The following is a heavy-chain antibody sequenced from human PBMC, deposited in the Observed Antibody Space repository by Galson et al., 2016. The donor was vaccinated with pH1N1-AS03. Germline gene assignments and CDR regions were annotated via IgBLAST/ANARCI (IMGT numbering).Heavy chain of an antibody. Sequence: VKVSCKASGYTFTSYGVRWVRQAPGQGLEWMGWISAYNGDTKYAQRLQGRVTMTTETSTTTAYMELTSLRSDDTAVYYCARGRHWMVSYYFDYWGQGTLVTVSA. CDR3: ARGRHWMVSYYFDY. CDR1: GYTFTSYG. D-gene: IGHD6-19*01. V-gene: IGHV1-18*04. CDR2: ISAYNGDT. J-gene: IGHJ4*02.